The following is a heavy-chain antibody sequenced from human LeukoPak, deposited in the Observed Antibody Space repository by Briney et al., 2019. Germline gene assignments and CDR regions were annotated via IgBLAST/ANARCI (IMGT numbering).Heavy chain of an antibody. CDR2: IDDSGST. CDR1: GGSISSSSYY. D-gene: IGHD3-3*01. CDR3: ARVSGDDFWSGYPPNWFDP. V-gene: IGHV4-39*07. J-gene: IGHJ5*02. Sequence: SETLSLTCTVSGGSISSSSYYWGWIRQPPGKGREWIGSIDDSGSTYYNPSLKSRVTISVDTYKNQFSLKLSSVTAADTAVYYCARVSGDDFWSGYPPNWFDPWGQGTLVTVSS.